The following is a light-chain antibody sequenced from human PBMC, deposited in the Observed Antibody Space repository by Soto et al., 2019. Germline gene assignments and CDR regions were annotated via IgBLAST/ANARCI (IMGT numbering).Light chain of an antibody. Sequence: EIVLTQSPGTMSLSPGERATLSCRASQSVSNSYLAWYQQKPGQVPSLVIYGASTRATGIPERFSGSGSGTDFTLTISRLEPEDFAVYYCHQYGSSSGTFGQGTKVEIK. CDR1: QSVSNSY. CDR3: HQYGSSSGT. CDR2: GAS. V-gene: IGKV3-20*01. J-gene: IGKJ1*01.